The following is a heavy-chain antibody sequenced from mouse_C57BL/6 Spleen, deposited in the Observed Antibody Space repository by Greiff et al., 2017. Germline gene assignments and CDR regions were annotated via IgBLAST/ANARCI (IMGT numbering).Heavy chain of an antibody. Sequence: EVKLVESGGGLVQPKGSLKLSCAASGFSFNTYAMNWVRQAPGTGLEWVARIRSKSNNYATYYADSVKDRFTISRDDSESMLYLQMNNLKTEDTAMYYCVRQRPLYYFDYWGQGTTLTVSS. CDR2: IRSKSNNYAT. V-gene: IGHV10-1*01. CDR1: GFSFNTYA. J-gene: IGHJ2*01. CDR3: VRQRPLYYFDY.